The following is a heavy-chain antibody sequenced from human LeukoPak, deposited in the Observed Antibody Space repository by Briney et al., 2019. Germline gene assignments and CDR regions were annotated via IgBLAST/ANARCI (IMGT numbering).Heavy chain of an antibody. CDR1: GFTFSSYS. CDR2: IKQDGSEK. CDR3: AKNCGGDCYSGDFDH. V-gene: IGHV3-7*03. D-gene: IGHD2-21*02. J-gene: IGHJ4*02. Sequence: GGSLRLSCAASGFTFSSYSMNWVRQAPGKGLEWVANIKQDGSEKYYVDSVKGRFTISRDNAKNSLYLQLNSLRAEDTAVYYCAKNCGGDCYSGDFDHWGQGTLVTVSS.